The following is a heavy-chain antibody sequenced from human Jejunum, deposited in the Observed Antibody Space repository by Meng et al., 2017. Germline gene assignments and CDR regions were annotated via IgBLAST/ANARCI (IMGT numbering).Heavy chain of an antibody. CDR1: GGSFSGHY. V-gene: IGHV4-34*01. CDR2: INHSGNT. D-gene: IGHD5-18*01. Sequence: GSLRLSCAVYGGSFSGHYWSWIRQPPGKGLEWIGEINHSGNTNYNPSLKSRITISVDTSKNQFSLKLTSVTAADTAAYYCARGLDNYGYSRFFHHWGQGTLVTVSS. J-gene: IGHJ1*01. CDR3: ARGLDNYGYSRFFHH.